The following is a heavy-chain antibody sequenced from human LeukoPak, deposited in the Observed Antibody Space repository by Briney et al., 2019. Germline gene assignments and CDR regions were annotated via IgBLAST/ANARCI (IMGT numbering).Heavy chain of an antibody. Sequence: SVKVSCKASGGTFSSYAISGVRQAPRQGLEWMGGIIPIFGTANYAQKFQGRVTITADESTSTAYMELSSLRSEDTAVYYCAAYCSSTSCQLSFDYWGQGTLVTVSS. V-gene: IGHV1-69*01. CDR1: GGTFSSYA. CDR2: IIPIFGTA. CDR3: AAYCSSTSCQLSFDY. D-gene: IGHD2-2*01. J-gene: IGHJ4*02.